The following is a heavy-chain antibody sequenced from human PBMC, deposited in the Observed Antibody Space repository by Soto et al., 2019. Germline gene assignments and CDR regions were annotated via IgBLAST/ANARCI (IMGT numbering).Heavy chain of an antibody. CDR1: GFTFSTNG. V-gene: IGHV3-30*03. J-gene: IGHJ4*01. CDR3: ARGSGTPYTLFDC. D-gene: IGHD1-26*01. Sequence: GWSLRLSCEVFGFTFSTNGMQWVRKAPGKGLEWVAGISHEGNLRSYADSVKGRFTISRDNSKNTLYLQMNSLRAEDTAVYYCARGSGTPYTLFDCWGHGTLVTVSS. CDR2: ISHEGNLR.